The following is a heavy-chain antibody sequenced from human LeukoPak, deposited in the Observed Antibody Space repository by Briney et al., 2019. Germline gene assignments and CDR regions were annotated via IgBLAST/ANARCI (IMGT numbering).Heavy chain of an antibody. D-gene: IGHD5-18*01. V-gene: IGHV3-30*04. J-gene: IGHJ4*02. Sequence: PGRSLRLSCAASGFTFSSYAMHWVRQAPGNGLEWVAVISYDGSNKYYADSVKGRFTISRDNSKNTLYLQMNSLRAEDTAVYYCARDLLDTAMAAFDYWGQGTLVTVSS. CDR1: GFTFSSYA. CDR2: ISYDGSNK. CDR3: ARDLLDTAMAAFDY.